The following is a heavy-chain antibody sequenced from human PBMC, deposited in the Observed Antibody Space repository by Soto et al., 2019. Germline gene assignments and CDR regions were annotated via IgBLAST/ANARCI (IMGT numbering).Heavy chain of an antibody. D-gene: IGHD3-10*01. Sequence: GGSLRLSCAASGFTFSSYSMNWVRQAPGKGLEWVSYISSSSSTIYYADSVKGRFTISRDNAKNSLYLQMNSLRAEDTAVYYCARPYYYGSGSVLNYYYYYYMDVWGKGTTVTVSS. CDR2: ISSSSSTI. J-gene: IGHJ6*03. CDR3: ARPYYYGSGSVLNYYYYYYMDV. V-gene: IGHV3-48*01. CDR1: GFTFSSYS.